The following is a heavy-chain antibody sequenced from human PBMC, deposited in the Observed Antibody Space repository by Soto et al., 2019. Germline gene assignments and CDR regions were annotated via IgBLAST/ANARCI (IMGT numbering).Heavy chain of an antibody. D-gene: IGHD3-3*01. V-gene: IGHV4-59*01. Sequence: SETLSLTCTVPGGSISSYYWSWIRQPPGKGLEWIGYIYYSGSTNYNPFLKSRVTISVDTSKNQFSLKLSSVTAADTAVYYCARGGTIFGVVTPNYYYYGMDVWGQGTTVTVSS. CDR3: ARGGTIFGVVTPNYYYYGMDV. J-gene: IGHJ6*02. CDR2: IYYSGST. CDR1: GGSISSYY.